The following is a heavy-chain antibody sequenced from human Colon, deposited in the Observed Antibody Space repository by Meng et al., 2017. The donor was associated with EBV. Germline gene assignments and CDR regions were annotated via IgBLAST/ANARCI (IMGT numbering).Heavy chain of an antibody. J-gene: IGHJ4*02. CDR2: IYHGGNT. CDR3: ARGNAYNAPSFDY. V-gene: IGHV4-4*02. CDR1: GASISSHDW. Sequence: VSPQGRGPGVVDPSGTLSLTCAVSGASISSHDWWSGVRQPPGKGLEWIGEIYHGGNTNYNPSLKSRVTISVDRSNDQFSLRLSSVTAADTAVYYCARGNAYNAPSFDYWGQGTLVTVSS. D-gene: IGHD5-24*01.